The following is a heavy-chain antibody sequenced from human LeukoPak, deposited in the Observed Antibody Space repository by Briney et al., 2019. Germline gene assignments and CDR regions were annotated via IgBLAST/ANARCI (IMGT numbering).Heavy chain of an antibody. CDR1: GFTSSSYS. Sequence: GGSLRLSCAASGFTSSSYSMNWVRQAPGKGLEWVSSISSSSSYIYYADSVKGRFTISRDNAKNSLYLQMNSLRAEDTAVYYCARDRLDPGVVGYGMDVWGQGTTVTVSS. D-gene: IGHD3-3*01. V-gene: IGHV3-21*01. J-gene: IGHJ6*02. CDR3: ARDRLDPGVVGYGMDV. CDR2: ISSSSSYI.